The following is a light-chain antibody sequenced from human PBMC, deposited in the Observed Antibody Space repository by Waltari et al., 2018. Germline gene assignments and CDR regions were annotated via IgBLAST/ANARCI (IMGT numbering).Light chain of an antibody. CDR3: YSTEDAGHHRV. CDR2: QDT. J-gene: IGLJ2*01. CDR1: ALSTKH. Sequence: SYDLTQTPSVSVSPGQTARITCSGDALSTKHAYWFQQKSGQAPILVIYQDTKRPSGIPERFSGSSSGTMATLTISGARVEDEADYYCYSTEDAGHHRVFGGGTKVTVL. V-gene: IGLV3-10*01.